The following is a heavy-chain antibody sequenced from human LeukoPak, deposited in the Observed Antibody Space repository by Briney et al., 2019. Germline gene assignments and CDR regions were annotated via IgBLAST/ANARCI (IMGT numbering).Heavy chain of an antibody. Sequence: GGSLRLSCAASGFTVSSNYMSWVRQAPGKGLEWVSVIYSGGSTYYTDSVKGRFTISRHNSKNTLYLQMNSLRAEDTAVYYCARDPGIAVAGTRPRYYYYYGMDVWGQGTTVTVSS. D-gene: IGHD6-19*01. CDR1: GFTVSSNY. J-gene: IGHJ6*02. CDR2: IYSGGST. CDR3: ARDPGIAVAGTRPRYYYYYGMDV. V-gene: IGHV3-53*04.